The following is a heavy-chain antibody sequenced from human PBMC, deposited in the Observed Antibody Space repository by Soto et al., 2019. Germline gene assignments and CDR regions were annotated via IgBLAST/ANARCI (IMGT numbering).Heavy chain of an antibody. Sequence: ASVKVSTTASGYTFTSYGISWVRQAPGQLLEWMGWISAYNGNTNYAQKLQGRVTMTTDTSTSTAYMELRSLRSDDTAVYYCARDVVNRYSSSWYYFDYWGQGALVTVSS. J-gene: IGHJ4*02. CDR1: GYTFTSYG. V-gene: IGHV1-18*04. CDR2: ISAYNGNT. D-gene: IGHD6-13*01. CDR3: ARDVVNRYSSSWYYFDY.